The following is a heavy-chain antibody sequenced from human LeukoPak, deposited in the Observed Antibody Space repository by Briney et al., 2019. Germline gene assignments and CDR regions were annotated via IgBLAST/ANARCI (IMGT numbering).Heavy chain of an antibody. V-gene: IGHV5-51*01. CDR2: IYSGDSDT. D-gene: IGHD3-22*01. J-gene: IGHJ4*02. CDR3: ARPYYDSSGYTRYYFDY. CDR1: GYSFTSYW. Sequence: GESLKISCKGSGYSFTSYWIGWVRQMPGKGLEWMGIIYSGDSDTRYSPSFQGLVTISADKSISTAYLQWSSLKASDTAIYYCARPYYDSSGYTRYYFDYWGQGTLVTVSS.